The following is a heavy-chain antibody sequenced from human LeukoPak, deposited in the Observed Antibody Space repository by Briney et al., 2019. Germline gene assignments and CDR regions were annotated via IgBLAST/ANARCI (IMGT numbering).Heavy chain of an antibody. CDR3: AKGRYYDSSGYSRPEAFDY. Sequence: GGSLRLSCAASGFTFSSYGMSWVRQAPGKGLEWVSAISGSGGSTYYADSVKGRFTISRDNSKNTLYLQMNSLRAEDTAVYYCAKGRYYDSSGYSRPEAFDYWGQGTLVTVSS. J-gene: IGHJ4*02. D-gene: IGHD3-22*01. CDR2: ISGSGGST. V-gene: IGHV3-23*01. CDR1: GFTFSSYG.